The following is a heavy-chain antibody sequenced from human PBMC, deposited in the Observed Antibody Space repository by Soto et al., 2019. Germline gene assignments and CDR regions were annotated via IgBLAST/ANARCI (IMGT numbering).Heavy chain of an antibody. CDR2: ISSTTNYI. CDR1: GFTFTRYS. CDR3: ARESEDLTSNFDY. J-gene: IGHJ4*02. Sequence: PGWSLRLSCAASGFTFTRYSMNWVRQAPGKGLEWVSSISSTTNYIYYGDSMKGRFTISRDNAKNSLYLEMNSLRAEDTAVYYCARESEDLTSNFDYWGQGTLATVSA. V-gene: IGHV3-21*06.